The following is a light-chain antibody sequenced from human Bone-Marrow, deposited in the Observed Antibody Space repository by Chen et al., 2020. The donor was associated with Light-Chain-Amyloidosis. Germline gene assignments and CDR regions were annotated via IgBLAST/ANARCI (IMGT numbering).Light chain of an antibody. Sequence: EIVLTQSPGTLSLSPGERATLSCRASQSVSSSYLAWYQQKPGHAPRLLIYGASSRATGIPDRFSGSGFGTDFTLTISRLESEDFAVYYCQQYGNSPRTFGQGTKVEIK. CDR2: GAS. CDR3: QQYGNSPRT. J-gene: IGKJ1*01. CDR1: QSVSSSY. V-gene: IGKV3-20*01.